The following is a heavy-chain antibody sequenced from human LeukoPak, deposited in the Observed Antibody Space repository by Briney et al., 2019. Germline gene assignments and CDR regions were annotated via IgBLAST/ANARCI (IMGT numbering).Heavy chain of an antibody. CDR2: ISWNSGSI. V-gene: IGHV3-9*01. Sequence: GRSLRPSCAASGFTFDDYAMHWVRQAPGKGLEWVSGISWNSGSIGYADSVKGRFTISRDNAKNSLYLQMNSLRAEDTALYYCAKAYSSGWNRWGQGTLVTVSS. CDR3: AKAYSSGWNR. D-gene: IGHD6-19*01. CDR1: GFTFDDYA. J-gene: IGHJ5*02.